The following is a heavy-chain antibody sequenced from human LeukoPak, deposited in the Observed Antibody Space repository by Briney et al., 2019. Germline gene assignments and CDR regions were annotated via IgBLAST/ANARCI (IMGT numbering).Heavy chain of an antibody. V-gene: IGHV1-69*04. D-gene: IGHD3-3*01. CDR3: ARDDFGVVQNDFPFDY. CDR1: GGTFSSYT. Sequence: SVKVSCKASGGTFSSYTISWVRQAPGQGLEWMGRIIPIHGIANYAQKFQGRVTITADKSTSTAYMELSSLRSEDTAVYYCARDDFGVVQNDFPFDYWGQGTLVTVSS. J-gene: IGHJ4*02. CDR2: IIPIHGIA.